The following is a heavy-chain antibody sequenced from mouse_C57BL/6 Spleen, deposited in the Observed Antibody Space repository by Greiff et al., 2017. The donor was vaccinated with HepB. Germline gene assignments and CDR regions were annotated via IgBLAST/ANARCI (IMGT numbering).Heavy chain of an antibody. CDR2: INPGSGGT. Sequence: VQLQQSGAELVRPGTSVKVSCKASGYAFTNYLIEWVKQRPGQGLEWIGVINPGSGGTNYNEKCKGKATLTADKSSSTAYMQLSSLTSEDSAVYFCARREGYWGQGTTLTVSS. CDR3: ARREGY. J-gene: IGHJ2*01. V-gene: IGHV1-54*01. CDR1: GYAFTNYL.